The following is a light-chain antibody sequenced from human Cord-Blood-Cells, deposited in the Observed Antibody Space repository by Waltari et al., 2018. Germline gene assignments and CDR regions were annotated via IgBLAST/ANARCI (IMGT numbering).Light chain of an antibody. CDR2: AAS. V-gene: IGKV1-39*01. Sequence: IQMTQSPSSLSASVGDRVTLTCRASQSISSYLNWYQQKPGKAPKLLIYAASSLQSGVPSRFSGSGSGTDFTLTISSLQPEDFATYYCQQSYSTFLYTFGQGTKLEIK. CDR3: QQSYSTFLYT. CDR1: QSISSY. J-gene: IGKJ2*01.